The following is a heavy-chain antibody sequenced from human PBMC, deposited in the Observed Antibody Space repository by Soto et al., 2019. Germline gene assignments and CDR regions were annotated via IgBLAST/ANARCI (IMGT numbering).Heavy chain of an antibody. CDR1: GGSISSYY. D-gene: IGHD7-27*01. CDR2: IYYSGST. J-gene: IGHJ5*02. V-gene: IGHV4-59*08. Sequence: SETLSLTCTVSGGSISSYYWSWIRQPPGKGLEWIGYIYYSGSTNYNPSLKSRVTISVDTSKNQFSLKLSSVTAADTAVYYCARSLVEELGDNWFDPWGQGTLVTVSS. CDR3: ARSLVEELGDNWFDP.